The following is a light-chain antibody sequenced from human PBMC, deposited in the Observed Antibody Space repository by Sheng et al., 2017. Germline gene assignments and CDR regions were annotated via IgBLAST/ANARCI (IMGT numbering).Light chain of an antibody. J-gene: IGKJ2*01. V-gene: IGKV3-11*01. CDR3: QQXXSAYT. Sequence: EIVLTQSPATLSLSPGERATLSCRASQSVSSYLAWYQQKPGQAPRLLIYDASNRATGIPARFSGSGSGTDFTLTISSLEPEDFAVYYCQQXXSAYT. CDR1: QSVSSY. CDR2: DAS.